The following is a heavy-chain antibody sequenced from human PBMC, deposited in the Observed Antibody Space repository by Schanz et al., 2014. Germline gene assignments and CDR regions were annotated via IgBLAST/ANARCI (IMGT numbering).Heavy chain of an antibody. CDR2: INGDGSRT. CDR3: AKSDAFDI. CDR1: GFTFSNYC. V-gene: IGHV3-74*02. Sequence: EVHLLESGGGLVEPGGSLRLSCAASGFTFSNYCMHWVRQAPGKGLVWVSRINGDGSRTAYADSVKGRFTISRDNAKNTLYLQMNSLRAEDTAVYYCAKSDAFDIWGQGTLVTVSS. J-gene: IGHJ3*02.